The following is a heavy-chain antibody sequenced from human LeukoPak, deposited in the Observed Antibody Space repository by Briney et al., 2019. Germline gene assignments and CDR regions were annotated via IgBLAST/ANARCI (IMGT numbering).Heavy chain of an antibody. D-gene: IGHD4/OR15-4a*01. Sequence: GGSLRLSCAASEFTFSSYNMNWVRQAPGKGLEWVSFIYSDNTHYSDSVKGRFTISRDNSKNTLYLQMNSLRAEDTAVYYCARRAGAYSHPYDYWGQGTLVTVSS. V-gene: IGHV3-53*01. CDR2: IYSDNT. CDR3: ARRAGAYSHPYDY. J-gene: IGHJ4*02. CDR1: EFTFSSYN.